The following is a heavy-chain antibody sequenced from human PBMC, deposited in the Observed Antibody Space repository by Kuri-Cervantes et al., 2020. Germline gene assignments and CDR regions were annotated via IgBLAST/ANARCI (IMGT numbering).Heavy chain of an antibody. Sequence: LSCAVYGGSFSGYYWSWIRQPPGKGLEWIGEINHSGSTNYNPSLKSRVTISVDKSKNQFSLKLSSVTAADTAVYYCARVNLSRYCSGGTCYSVFYMDVWGKGATVTVSS. J-gene: IGHJ6*03. CDR1: GGSFSGYY. V-gene: IGHV4-34*01. CDR3: ARVNLSRYCSGGTCYSVFYMDV. CDR2: INHSGST. D-gene: IGHD2-15*01.